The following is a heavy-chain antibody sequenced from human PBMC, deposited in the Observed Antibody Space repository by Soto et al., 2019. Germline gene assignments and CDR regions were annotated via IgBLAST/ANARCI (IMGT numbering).Heavy chain of an antibody. V-gene: IGHV2-5*02. J-gene: IGHJ4*02. Sequence: QITLKESGPTLVKPTQTLTLTCTFSGFSLSTSGVGVGWIRQPPGKALECLGVVYWADAKRYSPSLRRLTITKDSSKNQGVLTMTSMDPVDTATYYCAHRSAASLFDYWGQGTLVSVSS. CDR3: AHRSAASLFDY. CDR1: GFSLSTSGVG. D-gene: IGHD2-2*01. CDR2: VYWADAK.